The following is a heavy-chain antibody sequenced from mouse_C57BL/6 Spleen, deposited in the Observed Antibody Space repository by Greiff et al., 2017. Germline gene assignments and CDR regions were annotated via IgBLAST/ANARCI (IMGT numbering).Heavy chain of an antibody. Sequence: VQVVESGAELAKPGASVKLSCKASGYTFTSYWMHWVKQRPGQGLEWIGYINPSSGYTKYNQKFKDKATLTADKSSSTAYMQLSSLTYEDSAVYYCARRDYDEDFDYWGQGTTLTVSS. CDR2: INPSSGYT. J-gene: IGHJ2*01. V-gene: IGHV1-7*01. D-gene: IGHD2-4*01. CDR3: ARRDYDEDFDY. CDR1: GYTFTSYW.